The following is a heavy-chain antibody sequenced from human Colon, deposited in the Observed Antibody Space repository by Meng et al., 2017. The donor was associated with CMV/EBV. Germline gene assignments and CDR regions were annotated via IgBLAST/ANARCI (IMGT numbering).Heavy chain of an antibody. CDR2: NNPKSRDA. J-gene: IGHJ4*02. D-gene: IGHD3-3*01. V-gene: IGHV1-2*02. CDR3: ARDLWSGSSDYFDY. CDR1: GDTFTGFY. Sequence: LSGSEAEKPVASLEVSCKASGDTFTGFYIQWARRAAGQGLEWMGWNNPKSRDAIYEQKILGRVTMTRNTSISTVYMDLNSLRSDDTAVYFCARDLWSGSSDYFDYWGQGTLVTVSS.